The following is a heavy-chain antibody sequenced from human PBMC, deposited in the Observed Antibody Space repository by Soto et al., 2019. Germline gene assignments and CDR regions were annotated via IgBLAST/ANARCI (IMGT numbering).Heavy chain of an antibody. V-gene: IGHV3-53*01. D-gene: IGHD3-22*01. Sequence: PGGSLRLSCAASGFTVSSTYMNWVRQAPGKGLEWVSLIYSGGATYYAHSVKGRFTISRDDSENTVFLQMNSLRADDTAVYYCAKPLSPFSSSYIDYWAQGTLVTVSS. CDR1: GFTVSSTY. CDR3: AKPLSPFSSSYIDY. J-gene: IGHJ4*02. CDR2: IYSGGAT.